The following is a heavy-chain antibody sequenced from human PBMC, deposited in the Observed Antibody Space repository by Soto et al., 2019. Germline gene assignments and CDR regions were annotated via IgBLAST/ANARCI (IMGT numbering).Heavy chain of an antibody. J-gene: IGHJ2*01. CDR2: IDTGGDT. Sequence: EVQLVESGGGLVQPGGSLRLSCSASGFTFSDNDMHWVRQGSGNGLEWVSGIDTGGDTYYPGSVKGRFTISKENAKNTLYLQMNSLRAEDTALYYCARGESTCWYFDLWGRGTLVTVSS. V-gene: IGHV3-13*01. D-gene: IGHD1-26*01. CDR3: ARGESTCWYFDL. CDR1: GFTFSDND.